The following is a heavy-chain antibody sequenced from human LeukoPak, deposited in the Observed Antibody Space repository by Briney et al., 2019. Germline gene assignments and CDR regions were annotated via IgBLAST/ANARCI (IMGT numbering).Heavy chain of an antibody. D-gene: IGHD5-24*01. CDR1: GGSFSGYF. Sequence: LSLTCAVYGGSFSGYFWSWIRQPPGKGLEWVSYISSSGSTIYYADSVKCRFTISRDNAKNSLYLQMNSLRAEDTALYYCARSRRDGYNYYFDYWGQGTLVTVSS. CDR2: ISSSGSTI. V-gene: IGHV3-11*01. CDR3: ARSRRDGYNYYFDY. J-gene: IGHJ4*02.